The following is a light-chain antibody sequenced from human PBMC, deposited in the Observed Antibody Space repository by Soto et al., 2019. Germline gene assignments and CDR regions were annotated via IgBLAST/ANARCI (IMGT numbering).Light chain of an antibody. Sequence: SYELTQPPSVSVSPGQTARTTCSGDTLPKEYTHWYQQKPGQAPVLVIYKDTERPSGIPERFSGSSSGTIVTLTISGVQADDEADYYCQSADSNGVYVWVFGGGTKVTVL. J-gene: IGLJ3*02. CDR3: QSADSNGVYVWV. CDR2: KDT. V-gene: IGLV3-25*02. CDR1: TLPKEY.